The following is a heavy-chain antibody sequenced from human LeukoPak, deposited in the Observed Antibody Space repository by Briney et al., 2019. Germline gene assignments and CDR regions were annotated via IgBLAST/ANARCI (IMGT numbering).Heavy chain of an antibody. CDR3: AKGPLITIFGVVINIFDY. CDR1: GFTFDDFA. D-gene: IGHD3-3*01. CDR2: ISANGRST. J-gene: IGHJ4*02. V-gene: IGHV3-43*02. Sequence: GGSLRLSCAASGFTFDDFAMHWVRQAPGKGLEWVSLISANGRSTYYAVSMKGRFTISRDNSKNSLYLQLNSLRTEDTALYYCAKGPLITIFGVVINIFDYWGQGTLVTVSS.